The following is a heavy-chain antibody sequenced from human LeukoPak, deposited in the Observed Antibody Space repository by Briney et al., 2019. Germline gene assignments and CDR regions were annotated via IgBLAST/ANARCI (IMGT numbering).Heavy chain of an antibody. CDR3: ARRIAAAGSSNWFDP. J-gene: IGHJ5*02. Sequence: ASVKVSCKASGYTFTSYAMNWVRQAPGQGLGWMGWINTNTGNPTYAQGFTGRFVFSLDTSVSTAYLQISSLKAEDTAVYYCARRIAAAGSSNWFDPWGQGTLFTVSS. CDR1: GYTFTSYA. CDR2: INTNTGNP. D-gene: IGHD6-13*01. V-gene: IGHV7-4-1*02.